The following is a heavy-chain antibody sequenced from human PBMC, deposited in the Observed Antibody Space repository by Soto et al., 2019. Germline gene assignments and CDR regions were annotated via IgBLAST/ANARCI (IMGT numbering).Heavy chain of an antibody. D-gene: IGHD3-10*01. CDR3: ALRGGLLGQGSAGLLDY. Sequence: PGGSLRLSCAASGFTVSSNYMSWVRQAPGKGLEWVSVIYSGGSTYYADSVKGRFTISRDNSKNTLYLQMNSLRAEDTAVYYCALRGGLLGQGSAGLLDYWGQGTLVTVSS. J-gene: IGHJ4*02. CDR2: IYSGGST. V-gene: IGHV3-66*01. CDR1: GFTVSSNY.